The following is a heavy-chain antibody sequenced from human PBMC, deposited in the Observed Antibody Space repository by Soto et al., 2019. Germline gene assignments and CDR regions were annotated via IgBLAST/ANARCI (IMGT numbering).Heavy chain of an antibody. J-gene: IGHJ3*02. CDR3: ARRFSGSYYLDAFDI. Sequence: SETLSLTCSVSGVTMSYGGYSRSWIRQSPGKGLEWIGEINHSGSTNYNPSLKSRVTISVDTSKNQFSRKLSSVTAADTAVYYCARRFSGSYYLDAFDIWGQGTMVTVSS. D-gene: IGHD1-26*01. V-gene: IGHV4-30-2*06. CDR2: INHSGST. CDR1: GVTMSYGGYS.